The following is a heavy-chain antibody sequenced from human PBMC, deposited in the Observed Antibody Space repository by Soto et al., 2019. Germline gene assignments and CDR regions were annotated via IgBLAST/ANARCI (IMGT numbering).Heavy chain of an antibody. CDR3: ARHGSDSGWFFFDP. CDR1: GCAMGGYY. CDR2: VSYSGSA. J-gene: IGHJ5*02. Sequence: SETLSLACALSGCAMGGYYWSWIRQPPGKALEWIGYVSYSGSADYHPSLKSRVSISIDTSKNQFSLKMISVTAADTAVYYCARHGSDSGWFFFDPWGQGALVTVSS. D-gene: IGHD6-19*01. V-gene: IGHV4-59*08.